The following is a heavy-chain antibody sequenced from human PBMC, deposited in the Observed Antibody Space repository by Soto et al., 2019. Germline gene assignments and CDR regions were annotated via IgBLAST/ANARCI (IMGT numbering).Heavy chain of an antibody. CDR1: GGSISSSNW. D-gene: IGHD3-10*01. CDR2: IYHSGST. CDR3: ARDSVYGSGSYYSPDYYYDGMDV. Sequence: SETLSLTCAVSGGSISSSNWWSWVRQPPGKGLEWIGEIYHSGSTNYNPSLKSRVTISVDKSKNQFSLKLSSVTAADTAVYYCARDSVYGSGSYYSPDYYYDGMDVWGQGTTVT. V-gene: IGHV4-4*02. J-gene: IGHJ6*02.